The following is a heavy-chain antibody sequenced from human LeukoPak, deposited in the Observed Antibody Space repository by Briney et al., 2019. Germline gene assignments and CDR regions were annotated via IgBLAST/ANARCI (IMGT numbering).Heavy chain of an antibody. Sequence: SETLSLTCTVSGGSISSYYWSWIRQPPGKGMEWIGYIYYSGSTNYNPSLKSRVSISVDTSKNQFSLKLSSVTASDTAAYYCARLTGSGGWYPNYGMDVWGQGTTVTVSS. CDR3: ARLTGSGGWYPNYGMDV. V-gene: IGHV4-59*01. D-gene: IGHD6-19*01. CDR2: IYYSGST. J-gene: IGHJ6*02. CDR1: GGSISSYY.